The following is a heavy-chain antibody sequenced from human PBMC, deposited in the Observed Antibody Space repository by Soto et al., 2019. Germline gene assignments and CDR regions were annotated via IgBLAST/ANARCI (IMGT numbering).Heavy chain of an antibody. CDR3: ARERGGGGSYIDPDAFDI. CDR2: IIPIFGTA. J-gene: IGHJ3*02. D-gene: IGHD1-26*01. Sequence: QVQLVQSGAEVKKPGSSVKVSCKASGGTFSSYAISWVRQAPGQGLEWMGGIIPIFGTANYAQKFQGRVTITADESTSTAYMELSSLRSEDTAVYYCARERGGGGSYIDPDAFDIWGQGTMVTVSS. CDR1: GGTFSSYA. V-gene: IGHV1-69*12.